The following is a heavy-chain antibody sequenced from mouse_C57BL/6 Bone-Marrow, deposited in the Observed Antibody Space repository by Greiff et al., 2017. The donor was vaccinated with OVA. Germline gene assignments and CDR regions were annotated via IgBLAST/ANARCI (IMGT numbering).Heavy chain of an antibody. V-gene: IGHV1-62-2*01. J-gene: IGHJ1*03. CDR3: ARHGYGNYEYFDV. CDR1: GYTFTEYT. D-gene: IGHD2-10*02. CDR2: FYPGSGSI. Sequence: VKLQQSGAELVKPGASVQLSCKASGYTFTEYTIHWVKQRSGQGLEWIGWFYPGSGSIKYNEQFKDKATLTEDKSSSTVYMELSRLTSEDAAVYFCARHGYGNYEYFDVWGTGTTVTVSS.